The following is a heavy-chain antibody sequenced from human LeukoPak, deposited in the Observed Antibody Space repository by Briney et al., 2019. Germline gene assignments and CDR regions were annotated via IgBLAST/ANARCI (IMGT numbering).Heavy chain of an antibody. D-gene: IGHD3-10*01. Sequence: PSETLSLTCNVSGGAISSSYWSWIPQCPGKELEWIGFIYNNGRTSYNPSLKSRVSISVDTSKNQVFLKLTSVSTADTAVYYCARQAWRTGGWFDPWGQGTLVTVSS. V-gene: IGHV4-59*01. J-gene: IGHJ5*02. CDR1: GGAISSSY. CDR2: IYNNGRT. CDR3: ARQAWRTGGWFDP.